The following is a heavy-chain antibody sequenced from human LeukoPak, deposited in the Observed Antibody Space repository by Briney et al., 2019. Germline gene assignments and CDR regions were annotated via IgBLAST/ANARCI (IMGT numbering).Heavy chain of an antibody. D-gene: IGHD6-19*01. Sequence: GGSLRLSCAAAGFTFNRNAISWVRHAPGEGLEWVSTIGGSGDKTFYADSVKGRFTISRDNSKNMVHLQMNSLTGEDTALYYCVRRGDASSGWGDHDFWGQGALVTVSS. V-gene: IGHV3-23*01. CDR2: IGGSGDKT. CDR1: GFTFNRNA. J-gene: IGHJ4*02. CDR3: VRRGDASSGWGDHDF.